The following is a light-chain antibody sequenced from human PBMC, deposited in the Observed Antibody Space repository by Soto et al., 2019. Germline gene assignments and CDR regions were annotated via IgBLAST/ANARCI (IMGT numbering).Light chain of an antibody. CDR2: GAS. CDR3: QYHGSSPIT. V-gene: IGKV3-20*01. CDR1: QTVGSN. Sequence: EIVMAQSPATLSVSPGERATLSRRASQTVGSNLAWYQHRPGQAPRLLIYGASSRASGIPDRFSGSGSGTDFTLTISRLEPEDFALFYCQYHGSSPITFGQGTRLEIK. J-gene: IGKJ5*01.